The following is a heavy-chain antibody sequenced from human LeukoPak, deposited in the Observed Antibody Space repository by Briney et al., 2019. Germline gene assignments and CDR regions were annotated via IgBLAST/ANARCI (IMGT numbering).Heavy chain of an antibody. CDR2: ISSSGSTI. V-gene: IGHV3-48*03. J-gene: IGHJ6*03. CDR1: GFTFSSYE. Sequence: HPGGSLRLSCAASGFTFSSYEMNWVRQAPGKGLEWVSYISSSGSTIYYADSVKGRFTISRDNSKKKLYLQMNSLRAEDTAVYYCARDSKTGLYYRRYHYMDVWGKGTRSPSP. CDR3: ARDSKTGLYYRRYHYMDV. D-gene: IGHD3-22*01.